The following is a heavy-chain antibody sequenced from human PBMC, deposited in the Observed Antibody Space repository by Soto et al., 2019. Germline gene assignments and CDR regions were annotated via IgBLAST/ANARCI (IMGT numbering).Heavy chain of an antibody. CDR3: TLGAGWATDY. V-gene: IGHV4-59*03. J-gene: IGHJ4*02. CDR2: IHHSGST. D-gene: IGHD6-19*01. CDR1: AGSISSNY. Sequence: QVQLQESGPGLVRPSETLSLTCTVSAGSISSNYWNWIRQAPGKGLEWIGLIHHSGSTNYNPSLSRRGTISLDTSKNQLSLKLSSVTAADTAVYSSTLGAGWATDYWGQGTLVTVSS.